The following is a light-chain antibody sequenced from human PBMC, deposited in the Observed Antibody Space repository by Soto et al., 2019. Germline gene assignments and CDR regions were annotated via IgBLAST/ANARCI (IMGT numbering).Light chain of an antibody. J-gene: IGLJ3*02. V-gene: IGLV1-40*01. Sequence: QSVLTQPPSVSGAPGQRVTISCTGSSSNIGAGYDVHWYQQLPGTAPKLLIFGNNNRPSGVPDRFSGSKSGTSASLAITGLQAEDEADSYCQSYDSSLSGWVFRGGTKLTVL. CDR2: GNN. CDR1: SSNIGAGYD. CDR3: QSYDSSLSGWV.